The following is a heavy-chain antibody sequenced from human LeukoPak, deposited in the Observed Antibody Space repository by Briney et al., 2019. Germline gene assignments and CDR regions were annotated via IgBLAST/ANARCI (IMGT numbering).Heavy chain of an antibody. J-gene: IGHJ4*02. CDR1: GGSFSYYY. D-gene: IGHD4-23*01. Sequence: KTSETLSLTCAVYGGSFSYYYWNWIRQPPGKGLEWIGEIYHSGRTYYNPALKSRVTMSVDMSKNQFSLRLTSVTAADTAVYYCARLYGGNSNNYYCDYWGQGTLVTVSS. CDR3: ARLYGGNSNNYYCDY. CDR2: IYHSGRT. V-gene: IGHV4-34*01.